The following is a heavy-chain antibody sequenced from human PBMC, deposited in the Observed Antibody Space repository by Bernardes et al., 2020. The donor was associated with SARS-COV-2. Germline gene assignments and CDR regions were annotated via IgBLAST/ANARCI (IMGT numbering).Heavy chain of an antibody. J-gene: IGHJ2*01. CDR2: IKGDGSQR. CDR3: ARGHGDYRWASYFDL. CDR1: VFTFSSYW. Sequence: GSIRLPFAASVFTFSSYWISWVRPAPGKGLEWVATIKGDGSQRSSVDSVRGRFTISRDNAKNLLYLQMGSLRAEDMAVYYCARGHGDYRWASYFDLWGRGTLVTVSS. V-gene: IGHV3-7*01. D-gene: IGHD4-17*01.